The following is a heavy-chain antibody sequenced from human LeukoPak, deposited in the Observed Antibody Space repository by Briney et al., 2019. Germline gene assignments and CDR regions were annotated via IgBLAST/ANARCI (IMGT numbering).Heavy chain of an antibody. Sequence: GGSLRLSCAASGCTFSSYEMNWVRQAPGKGLEWVSYISSSGSTIYYADSVKGRFTISRDNAKNSLYLQMNSLRAEDTGVYYCAELGITMIGGVWGKGTTVTISS. CDR1: GCTFSSYE. CDR3: AELGITMIGGV. D-gene: IGHD3-10*02. CDR2: ISSSGSTI. V-gene: IGHV3-48*03. J-gene: IGHJ6*03.